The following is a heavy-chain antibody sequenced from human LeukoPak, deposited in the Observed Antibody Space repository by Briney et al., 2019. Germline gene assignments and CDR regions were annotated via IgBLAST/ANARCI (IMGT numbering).Heavy chain of an antibody. V-gene: IGHV4-39*01. D-gene: IGHD2-2*01. CDR2: IYYSGST. Sequence: SETLSLTCTVSGGSISSSSYYWGWIRQPPGKGLEWIGSIYYSGSTYYNPSLKSRVTISVDTSKNQFSLKLSSVTAADTAVYYCAGYCSSTSCYADWFDPWGQGTLATVSS. CDR3: AGYCSSTSCYADWFDP. CDR1: GGSISSSSYY. J-gene: IGHJ5*02.